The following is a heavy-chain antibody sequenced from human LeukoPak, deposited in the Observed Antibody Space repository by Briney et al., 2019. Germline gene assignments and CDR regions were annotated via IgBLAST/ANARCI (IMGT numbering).Heavy chain of an antibody. V-gene: IGHV1-8*01. D-gene: IGHD3-3*01. CDR2: MNPNSGST. J-gene: IGHJ5*02. CDR1: GYTFTSYD. CDR3: ARFGEKIRITIFGVVIRGRWFDP. Sequence: ASVKVSCKASGYTFTSYDINWVRQATGQGLEWMGWMNPNSGSTGYAQKFQGRVTMTRNTSISTAYMELSSLRSEDTAVYYCARFGEKIRITIFGVVIRGRWFDPWGQGTLVTVSS.